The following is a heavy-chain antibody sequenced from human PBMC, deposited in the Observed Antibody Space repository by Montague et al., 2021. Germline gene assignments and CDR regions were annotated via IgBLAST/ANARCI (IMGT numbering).Heavy chain of an antibody. CDR1: GFTFSTSW. CDR2: IRDDGGAT. D-gene: IGHD1-26*01. V-gene: IGHV3-7*02. CDR3: ARYTYYYCDY. J-gene: IGHJ4*02. Sequence: SLRLSCAASGFTFSTSWMSWVSQAPGKGLEWVAHIRDDGGATYHVDSVKGRFTISRDNAKNSLYLQMSSLRAEDTAVYYCARYTYYYCDYWGQGTLVTVSS.